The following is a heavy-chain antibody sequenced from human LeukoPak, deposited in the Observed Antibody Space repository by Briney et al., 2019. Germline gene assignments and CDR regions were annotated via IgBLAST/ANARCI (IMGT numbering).Heavy chain of an antibody. V-gene: IGHV4-59*02. D-gene: IGHD3-3*02. CDR1: GASVSAYY. CDR2: IHDSGSA. CDR3: VQVRLAGLFDP. J-gene: IGHJ5*02. Sequence: PSETLSLTCTVSGASVSAYYWTWIRQPPGKRLEWLGYIHDSGSANYNPSLNSRLTMSLDASKNQFSLKLSSVSAADTAMYYCVQVRLAGLFDPWGQETLVTVSS.